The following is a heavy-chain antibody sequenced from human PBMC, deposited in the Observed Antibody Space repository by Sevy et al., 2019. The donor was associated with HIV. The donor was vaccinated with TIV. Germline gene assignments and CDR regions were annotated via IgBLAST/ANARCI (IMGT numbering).Heavy chain of an antibody. D-gene: IGHD6-19*01. CDR2: ISDSGGYT. CDR1: GFTFSNYY. J-gene: IGHJ4*02. Sequence: GGSLRLSCVVSGFTFSNYYMSWVRQAPGKGLEWVSVISDSGGYTSYTDSVKGRFTNSRDNSKNTLYLQMNSLRVEDTAIYYCANRAGPIFDNWGQGTLVTVSS. CDR3: ANRAGPIFDN. V-gene: IGHV3-23*01.